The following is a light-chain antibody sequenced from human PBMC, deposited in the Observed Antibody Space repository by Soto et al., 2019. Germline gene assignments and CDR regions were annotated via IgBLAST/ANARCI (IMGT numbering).Light chain of an antibody. CDR2: DAS. Sequence: EIVLTQSPATLSLSPGERAILSCRASQSVGTYLAWYQHKPGQAPRLLIYDASNRATGIPARFGGSGSGKDFTLTINSLEPADFAVYYCQQRSNWPGTFGPGTKGDIK. J-gene: IGKJ3*01. V-gene: IGKV3-11*01. CDR1: QSVGTY. CDR3: QQRSNWPGT.